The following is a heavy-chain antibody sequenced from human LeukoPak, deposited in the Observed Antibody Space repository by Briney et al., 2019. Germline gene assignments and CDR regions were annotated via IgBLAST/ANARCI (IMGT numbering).Heavy chain of an antibody. V-gene: IGHV4-59*08. D-gene: IGHD1-1*01. CDR2: IYHSGST. Sequence: SETLSLTCTVSGGSINNYYWSWIRQPPGKGLEWIGSIYHSGSTYYNPSLKSRVTISVDTSKNQFSLKLSSVTAADTAVYYCARSLERSYYYYGMDVWGQGTTVTVSS. CDR1: GGSINNYY. CDR3: ARSLERSYYYYGMDV. J-gene: IGHJ6*02.